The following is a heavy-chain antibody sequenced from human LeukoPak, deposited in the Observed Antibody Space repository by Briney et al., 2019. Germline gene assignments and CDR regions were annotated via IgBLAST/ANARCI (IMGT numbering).Heavy chain of an antibody. CDR3: ARGLGSTYYFDY. CDR1: GGTFSSYT. J-gene: IGHJ4*02. V-gene: IGHV1-69*02. CDR2: IIPILGIA. D-gene: IGHD3-10*01. Sequence: SVKVSCKASGGTFSSYTISWVRQAPGQGLEWMGRIIPILGIANYAQKFQGRVTITADKSTSTAYMELSSLRSEDTTVYYCARGLGSTYYFDYWGQGTLVAVSS.